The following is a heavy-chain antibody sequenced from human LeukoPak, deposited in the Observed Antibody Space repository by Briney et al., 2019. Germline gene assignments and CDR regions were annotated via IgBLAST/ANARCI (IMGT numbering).Heavy chain of an antibody. CDR1: GGTFSSYA. J-gene: IGHJ6*02. Sequence: SVKVSCKASGGTFSSYAISWVRQAPGQGLEWMGRIIPILGIANYAQKFQGRVTITADKSTSTAYMELSSPRSEDTAVYYCARGSSSWEYGMDVWGQGTTVTVSS. D-gene: IGHD6-13*01. V-gene: IGHV1-69*04. CDR3: ARGSSSWEYGMDV. CDR2: IIPILGIA.